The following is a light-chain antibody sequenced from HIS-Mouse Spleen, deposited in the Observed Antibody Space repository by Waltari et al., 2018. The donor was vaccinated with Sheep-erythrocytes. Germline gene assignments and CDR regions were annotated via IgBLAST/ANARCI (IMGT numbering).Light chain of an antibody. Sequence: QSALTQPRSVSGSPGQPVTISCTGTSSDVGGYNYVSWHQQHPGKAPKLMIYDVSKRPSGVPDRFSGAKSGNTASLTISGLQAEDEADYYCCSYAGSYTVVFGGGTKLTVL. V-gene: IGLV2-11*01. CDR2: DVS. CDR3: CSYAGSYTVV. J-gene: IGLJ2*01. CDR1: SSDVGGYNY.